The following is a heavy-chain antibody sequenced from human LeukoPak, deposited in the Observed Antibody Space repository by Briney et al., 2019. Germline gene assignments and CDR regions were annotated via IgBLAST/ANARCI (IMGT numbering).Heavy chain of an antibody. CDR3: ARERYCSSTSCPFDH. V-gene: IGHV1-69*04. J-gene: IGHJ4*02. D-gene: IGHD2-2*01. CDR2: IIPILGIA. CDR1: GGTFSSYA. Sequence: ASVKVSCKASGGTFSSYAISWVRQAPGQGLEWMGRIIPILGIANYAQKFQGRVTITADKSTSTAYMELSSLRSEDTAVYYCARERYCSSTSCPFDHWGQGTLVTVSS.